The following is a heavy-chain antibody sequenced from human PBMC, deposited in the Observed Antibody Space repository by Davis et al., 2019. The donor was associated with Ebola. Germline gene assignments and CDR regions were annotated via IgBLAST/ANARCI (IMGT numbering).Heavy chain of an antibody. CDR2: ISSRGEIT. CDR3: AKEGATTAKFDY. D-gene: IGHD4-11*01. V-gene: IGHV3-23*01. Sequence: PRGSLRLSCAASGFTFSAYYMSWIRQAPGKGLEWVSYISSRGEITFYADSVKGRFTISRDNSKNTLDLQMNSLRVEDTAVYYCAKEGATTAKFDYWGQGVLATVSS. CDR1: GFTFSAYY. J-gene: IGHJ4*02.